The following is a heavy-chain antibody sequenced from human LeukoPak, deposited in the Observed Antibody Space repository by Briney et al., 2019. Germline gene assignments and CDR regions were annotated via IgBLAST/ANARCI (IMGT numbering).Heavy chain of an antibody. CDR1: GGTFSNYT. D-gene: IGHD5-24*01. J-gene: IGHJ4*02. CDR2: IIPILGIA. CDR3: ARLGNTMGPSVDY. V-gene: IGHV1-69*02. Sequence: GASVKVSCKASGGTFSNYTISWVRQAPGQGLEWMGRIIPILGIANYAQKFQGRVTITADKSTSTAYMELSSLRSEDTAVYYCARLGNTMGPSVDYWGQGTLVTVSS.